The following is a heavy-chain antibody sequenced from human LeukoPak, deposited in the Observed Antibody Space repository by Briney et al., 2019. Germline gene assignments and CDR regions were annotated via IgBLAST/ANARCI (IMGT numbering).Heavy chain of an antibody. CDR2: VNPKSGGT. CDR3: ARGRSDRLWFGESIRNSYYYMDV. Sequence: ASVKVSCKASGYTFTDYYMHWVRQAPGQGLEWMGWVNPKSGGTNYAQKFQGRVTMTRDTSISTVYMELSRLRSDDTAVYYCARGRSDRLWFGESIRNSYYYMDVWGKGTTVTISS. J-gene: IGHJ6*03. CDR1: GYTFTDYY. V-gene: IGHV1-2*02. D-gene: IGHD3-10*01.